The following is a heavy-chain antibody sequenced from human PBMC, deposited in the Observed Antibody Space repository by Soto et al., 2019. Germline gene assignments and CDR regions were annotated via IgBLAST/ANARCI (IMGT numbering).Heavy chain of an antibody. CDR1: GFTFDDYA. CDR2: ISWNSGSI. Sequence: GGSLRLSCAASGFTFDDYAMHWVRQAPGKGLEWVSGISWNSGSIGYADSVKGRFTISRDNAKNSLYLQMNSLRAEDTALYYCAKDEIAVAGKGFDYWGQGTLVTVSS. CDR3: AKDEIAVAGKGFDY. V-gene: IGHV3-9*01. D-gene: IGHD6-19*01. J-gene: IGHJ4*02.